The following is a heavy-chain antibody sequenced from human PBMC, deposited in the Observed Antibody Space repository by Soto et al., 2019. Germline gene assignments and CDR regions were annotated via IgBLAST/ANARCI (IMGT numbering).Heavy chain of an antibody. J-gene: IGHJ6*02. CDR1: GFTFSSYW. CDR3: ATTRGYSYGSIYYYYGMDV. D-gene: IGHD5-18*01. CDR2: IKQDGSEK. V-gene: IGHV3-7*01. Sequence: GGSLRLSCAASGFTFSSYWMSWVRQAPGKGLEWVANIKQDGSEKYYVDSVKGRFTISRDNAKNSLYLQMNSLRAEDTAVYYCATTRGYSYGSIYYYYGMDVWGQGTTVTVSS.